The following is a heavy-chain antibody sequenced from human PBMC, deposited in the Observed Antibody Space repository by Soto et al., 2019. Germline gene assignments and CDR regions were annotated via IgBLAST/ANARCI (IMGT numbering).Heavy chain of an antibody. J-gene: IGHJ4*02. D-gene: IGHD2-8*01. CDR1: GYTFTSYG. CDR3: ARIKLTVYATRLGYFDY. V-gene: IGHV1-18*01. Sequence: ASVKVSCKASGYTFTSYGISWVRQAPGQGLEWMGWISAYNGNTNYAQKLQGRVTMTTDTSTSTAYMELRSLRSDDTAVYYCARIKLTVYATRLGYFDYWGQGTLVTVSS. CDR2: ISAYNGNT.